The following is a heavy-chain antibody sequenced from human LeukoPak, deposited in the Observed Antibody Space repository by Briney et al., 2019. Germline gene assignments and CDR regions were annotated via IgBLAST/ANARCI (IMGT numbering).Heavy chain of an antibody. CDR1: GFTYSSYA. CDR3: AKDGRAVYYYDGSGYSPFDY. CDR2: ISGSGGNT. J-gene: IGHJ4*02. D-gene: IGHD3-22*01. Sequence: PGGSLRLSCAASGFTYSSYAMSWVRQAPGKGLQWVSAISGSGGNTYYADSVKGRFTTSRDNSRNTLYLQMNSLRAEDTAVYYCAKDGRAVYYYDGSGYSPFDYWGQGTLVTVSS. V-gene: IGHV3-23*01.